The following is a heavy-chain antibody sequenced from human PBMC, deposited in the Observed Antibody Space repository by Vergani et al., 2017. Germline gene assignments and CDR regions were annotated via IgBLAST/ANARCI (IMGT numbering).Heavy chain of an antibody. V-gene: IGHV3-30*02. J-gene: IGHJ4*02. CDR2: TRYDGIVE. CDR1: GFTFSSYS. CDR3: ATAGAAYCRGASCYDFFEY. D-gene: IGHD2-15*01. Sequence: VQLVESGGGLVKRGGSLRLSCAASGFTFSSYSMNWVRQAPGKGLEWVAFTRYDGIVEYYGDSVRGRFTISRDNSKNTLYLQMNRLRPEDTAVYYCATAGAAYCRGASCYDFFEYWGKGTLVTVAS.